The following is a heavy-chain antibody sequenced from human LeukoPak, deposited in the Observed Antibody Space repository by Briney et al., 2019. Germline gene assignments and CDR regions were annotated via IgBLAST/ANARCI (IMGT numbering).Heavy chain of an antibody. CDR2: ISSSSTSK. V-gene: IGHV3-48*04. CDR1: GFIFSSYS. J-gene: IGHJ4*02. Sequence: GGSLRLSCAVSGFIFSSYSMNWVRQAPGKGLEWVSHISSSSTSKYCADSVKGRFTISRDNAKNSLYLQMNSLRAEDTAVYYCAKDRDDLWSGYYFDYWGQGTLVTVSS. CDR3: AKDRDDLWSGYYFDY. D-gene: IGHD3-3*01.